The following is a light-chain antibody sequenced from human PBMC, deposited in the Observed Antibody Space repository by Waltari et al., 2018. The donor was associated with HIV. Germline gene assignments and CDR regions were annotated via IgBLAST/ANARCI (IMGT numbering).Light chain of an antibody. Sequence: SYVLTQPPPVPVAPGQTARITCGGNSVGSKSVHWYQQKSGQAPVLVVYDDSDRSSGIPERFSGSNSGNTATLTISRVEDGDEADYYCQVCVDNSVIFAGGTRLTVL. V-gene: IGLV3-21*02. CDR3: QVCVDNSVI. J-gene: IGLJ2*01. CDR2: DDS. CDR1: SVGSKS.